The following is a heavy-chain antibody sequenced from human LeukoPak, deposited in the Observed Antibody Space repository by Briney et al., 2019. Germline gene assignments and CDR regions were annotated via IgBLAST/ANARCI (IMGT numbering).Heavy chain of an antibody. CDR1: GGSMSSRSYY. Sequence: SETLSLTCAVSGGSMSSRSYYWSWIRQPPGKGLEWVGEINHSGDTNYNSSLKSRVTISVDTSKNQFSLKLSSVTAADTAVYYCARGRHYCTNGVCYKMDWFGPWGQGTLVTVSS. CDR2: INHSGDT. V-gene: IGHV4-39*01. CDR3: ARGRHYCTNGVCYKMDWFGP. D-gene: IGHD2-8*01. J-gene: IGHJ5*02.